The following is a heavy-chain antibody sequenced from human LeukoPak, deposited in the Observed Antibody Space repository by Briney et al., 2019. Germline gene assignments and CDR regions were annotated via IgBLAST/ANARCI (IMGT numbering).Heavy chain of an antibody. CDR3: AREQLVLRYFDGFDY. Sequence: ASVKVSCKASGYTFTSYAMNWVRQAPGQGLEWMGGIIPIFGTANYAQKFQGRVTITRDTSASTAYMELSSLRSEDTAVYYCAREQLVLRYFDGFDYWGQGTLVTVSS. CDR1: GYTFTSYA. D-gene: IGHD3-9*01. J-gene: IGHJ4*02. CDR2: IIPIFGTA. V-gene: IGHV1-69*05.